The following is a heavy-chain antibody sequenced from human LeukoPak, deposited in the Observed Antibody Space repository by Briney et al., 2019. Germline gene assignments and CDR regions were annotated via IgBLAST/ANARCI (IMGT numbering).Heavy chain of an antibody. CDR3: ATTSSIAARPDY. Sequence: SETLSLTCTVSGGSISSSSYYWGWIRQPPGKGLEWIGSIYYSGSTYYNPSLKSRVTISVDTSNNQFSLKLSSVTAADTAVYYCATTSSIAARPDYWGQGTLVTVSS. V-gene: IGHV4-39*01. J-gene: IGHJ4*02. CDR1: GGSISSSSYY. D-gene: IGHD6-6*01. CDR2: IYYSGST.